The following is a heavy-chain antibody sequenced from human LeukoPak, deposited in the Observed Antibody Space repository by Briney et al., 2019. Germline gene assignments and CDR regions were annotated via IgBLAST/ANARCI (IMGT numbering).Heavy chain of an antibody. CDR2: ISYDGSNK. D-gene: IGHD4-23*01. CDR3: SSDGGKNFDY. Sequence: GGSLRLSCAASGFTFSSYGMHWVRQAPGKGLEWVAVISYDGSNKYYADSVKGRFTISRDNSKNTLYLQMSSLRAEDTAVYSCSSDGGKNFDYWGQGALVTVSS. V-gene: IGHV3-30*03. CDR1: GFTFSSYG. J-gene: IGHJ4*02.